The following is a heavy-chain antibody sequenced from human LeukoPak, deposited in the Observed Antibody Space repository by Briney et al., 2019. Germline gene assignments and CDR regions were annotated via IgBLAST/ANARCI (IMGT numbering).Heavy chain of an antibody. V-gene: IGHV4-59*01. D-gene: IGHD3-22*01. Sequence: SETLSLTCTVSGGSISSYYWSWIRQPPGKGLEWIGYIYYSGSTNYNPSLKSRVTISVDTSKYQFSLKLSSVTAADTAVYYCARGGDYYDSSGHFDYWGQGTLVTVSS. CDR2: IYYSGST. CDR3: ARGGDYYDSSGHFDY. J-gene: IGHJ4*02. CDR1: GGSISSYY.